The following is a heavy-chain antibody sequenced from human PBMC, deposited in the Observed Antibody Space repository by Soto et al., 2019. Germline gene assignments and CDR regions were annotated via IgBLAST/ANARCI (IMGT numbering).Heavy chain of an antibody. Sequence: QVQLQESGPGLVKPSETLSLTCTVSGGSVSSGSYYWSWIRQPPGKGLEWIGYIYYSGSTNYNPSLKSQLTIPVDTSKTHFSLKLSSVTAADTAVYYCARGIEGWYQGRYYYGMDVWGQGTTVTVSS. CDR2: IYYSGST. D-gene: IGHD6-19*01. V-gene: IGHV4-61*01. CDR3: ARGIEGWYQGRYYYGMDV. J-gene: IGHJ6*02. CDR1: GGSVSSGSYY.